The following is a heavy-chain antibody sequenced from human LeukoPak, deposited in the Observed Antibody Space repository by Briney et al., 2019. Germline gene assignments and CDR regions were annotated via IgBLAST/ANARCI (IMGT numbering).Heavy chain of an antibody. CDR2: ISGRGGST. CDR3: AKFVSPSNPDYFDF. Sequence: PGGSLRLSCAASGFTFSNYAMSWVRQAPGKGLEWVSGISGRGGSTYYADSVKGRFTTSRDNSRNTLYLQLNSLRVEDTAVYYCAKFVSPSNPDYFDFWGQGTLVTVSS. V-gene: IGHV3-23*01. D-gene: IGHD2-21*01. CDR1: GFTFSNYA. J-gene: IGHJ4*02.